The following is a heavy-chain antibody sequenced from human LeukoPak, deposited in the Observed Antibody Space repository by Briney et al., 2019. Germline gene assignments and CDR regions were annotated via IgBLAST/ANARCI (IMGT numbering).Heavy chain of an antibody. Sequence: GGSLRLSCAASGFTFSSYAMSWVRQAPGKGLEWVSSITIRSNYIYYADSVKGRFTISRDNAKNSLYLQMNDLRVEDTALYFCTRDGHGDGFLTGYSYFGMDVWGQGTTVTVSS. V-gene: IGHV3-21*01. J-gene: IGHJ6*02. D-gene: IGHD3-9*01. CDR1: GFTFSSYA. CDR2: ITIRSNYI. CDR3: TRDGHGDGFLTGYSYFGMDV.